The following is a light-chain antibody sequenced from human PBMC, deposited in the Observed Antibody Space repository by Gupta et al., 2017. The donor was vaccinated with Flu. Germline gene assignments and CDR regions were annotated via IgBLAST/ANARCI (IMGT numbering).Light chain of an antibody. CDR2: GAS. Sequence: ATLCVSPGERATLPCRASQSFRSNLAWYQQKPGQAPRLLIFGASTRDTGIPARFSGSGYGTEFTLNISSRQSEDFAVYYCQQYNNWPPGTFGQGTKVEIK. CDR3: QQYNNWPPGT. CDR1: QSFRSN. J-gene: IGKJ1*01. V-gene: IGKV3-15*01.